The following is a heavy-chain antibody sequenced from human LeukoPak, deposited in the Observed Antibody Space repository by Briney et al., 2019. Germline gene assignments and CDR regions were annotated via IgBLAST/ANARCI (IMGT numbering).Heavy chain of an antibody. J-gene: IGHJ4*02. CDR3: AKVLTRLTSPDY. V-gene: IGHV3-23*01. Sequence: GGTLRLSCAASGFTFRRYGMSWVRQAPGKGLEWVSAIGGSGGSTYYGDSVKGRFTISRDNSKNTLYLQMNSLRAEDTAVYYCAKVLTRLTSPDYWGQGTLVTVSS. CDR2: IGGSGGST. D-gene: IGHD3-16*01. CDR1: GFTFRRYG.